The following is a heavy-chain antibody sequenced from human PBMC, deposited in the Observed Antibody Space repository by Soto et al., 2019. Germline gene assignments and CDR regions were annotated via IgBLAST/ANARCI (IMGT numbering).Heavy chain of an antibody. CDR3: AALADDGTPPLV. CDR2: IYPGDSDT. CDR1: GYSFTSYW. V-gene: IGHV5-51*01. J-gene: IGHJ6*04. Sequence: GDSLKISCKGSGYSFTSYWIGWVRQMPGKGLEGMGIIYPGDSDTRYSPSFQGQVTISADKSISTAYLQSSILNASDTASYYCAALADDGTPPLVWREGTTVTVSS. D-gene: IGHD6-13*01.